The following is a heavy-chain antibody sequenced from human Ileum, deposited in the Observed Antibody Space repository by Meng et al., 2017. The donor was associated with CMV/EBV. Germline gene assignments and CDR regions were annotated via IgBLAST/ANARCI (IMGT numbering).Heavy chain of an antibody. J-gene: IGHJ4*02. D-gene: IGHD4-11*01. Sequence: QVPVKEWGAGLVKPSETLSLTCVGDGGSLSGYYWSWIRQVPGKGLEWIGEFNHYGSTNYNPSLKSRVTISVDTSKNQFSLNLSSVTAADTAVYYCASGKSNLEYWGQGTLVTVSS. CDR2: FNHYGST. CDR1: GGSLSGYY. V-gene: IGHV4-34*01. CDR3: ASGKSNLEY.